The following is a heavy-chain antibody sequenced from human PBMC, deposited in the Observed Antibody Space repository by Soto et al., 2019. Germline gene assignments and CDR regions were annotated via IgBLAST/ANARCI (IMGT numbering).Heavy chain of an antibody. V-gene: IGHV1-2*04. CDR3: ARTPNNGRAGVYGMDV. CDR2: IDGDSGDT. Sequence: QVQLVQSGAEVKKPGASVKVSCTASGYTFTNYYIHWVRQAPGQGLEWMGWIDGDSGDTKDAQKFQGWVTMTRDTSINTAYMELSRLTSDDTAVYYCARTPNNGRAGVYGMDVWGQGTTVTVSS. CDR1: GYTFTNYY. J-gene: IGHJ6*02. D-gene: IGHD2-8*01.